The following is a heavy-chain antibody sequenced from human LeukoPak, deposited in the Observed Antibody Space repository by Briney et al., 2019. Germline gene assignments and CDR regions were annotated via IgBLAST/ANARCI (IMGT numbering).Heavy chain of an antibody. D-gene: IGHD3-3*01. CDR1: GGSFSGYY. J-gene: IGHJ6*03. CDR3: ARGIGVDFWSGFGYYYYYMDV. V-gene: IGHV4-34*01. Sequence: PSETLSLTCAVYGGSFSGYYWSWIRQPPGKGLEWIGEINHSGSTNYNPSLKSRVTISVDTSKNQFSLKLSSVTAADTAVYYCARGIGVDFWSGFGYYYYYMDVWGKGTTVTVSS. CDR2: INHSGST.